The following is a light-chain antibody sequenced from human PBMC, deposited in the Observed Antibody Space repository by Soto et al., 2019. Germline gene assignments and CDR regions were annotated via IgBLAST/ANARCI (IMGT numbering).Light chain of an antibody. Sequence: CXASQSVSSNLAWYQQKPGQAPRLLIYGASTRATGIPARFSGSGSGTEFTLTISSLQSEDFAVYYCQQYNNWPPWTFGQGTKVDIK. V-gene: IGKV3-15*01. J-gene: IGKJ1*01. CDR1: QSVSSN. CDR3: QQYNNWPPWT. CDR2: GAS.